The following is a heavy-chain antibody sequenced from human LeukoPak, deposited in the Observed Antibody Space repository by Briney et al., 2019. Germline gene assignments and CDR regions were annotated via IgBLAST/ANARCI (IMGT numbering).Heavy chain of an antibody. V-gene: IGHV4-39*01. CDR1: GGSISSSSYY. J-gene: IGHJ4*02. CDR2: IYYSGST. D-gene: IGHD1-26*01. CDR3: ARHSGSYFGHFDY. Sequence: SETLSLTCTVSGGSISSSSYYWDWIRQPPGKGLEWIGSIYYSGSTYYNPSLESRVTVSVDTSKNQFSLRLTSVTAADTAVYYCARHSGSYFGHFDYWGQGTLVTVSS.